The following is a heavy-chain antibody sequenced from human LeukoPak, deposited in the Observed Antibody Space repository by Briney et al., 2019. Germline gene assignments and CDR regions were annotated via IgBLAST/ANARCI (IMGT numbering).Heavy chain of an antibody. CDR2: ISGSGGST. J-gene: IGHJ5*02. V-gene: IGHV3-23*01. D-gene: IGHD6-19*01. Sequence: HPGGSLRLSCAASGFTFSSYAMSWVRQAPGKGLEWVSAISGSGGSTYYADSVKGRFTISRDNSKNTLYLQMNSLRAEDTAVYYCAKDPLLEYSSGWYPSWFDPWGQGTLVTVSS. CDR3: AKDPLLEYSSGWYPSWFDP. CDR1: GFTFSSYA.